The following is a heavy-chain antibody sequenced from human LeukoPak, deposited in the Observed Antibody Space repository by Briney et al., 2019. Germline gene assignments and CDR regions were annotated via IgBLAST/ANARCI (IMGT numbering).Heavy chain of an antibody. CDR2: ISGSVGST. CDR1: GFTFSSYA. CDR3: AKGYCSSTSCPRDY. D-gene: IGHD2-2*01. J-gene: IGHJ4*02. V-gene: IGHV3-23*01. Sequence: GGSLRLSCAASGFTFSSYAMSWVRQAPGKGLEWVSAISGSVGSTYYADSVKGRFTISRDNSKNTLYLQMNSLRAEDTAVYYCAKGYCSSTSCPRDYWGQGTLVTVSS.